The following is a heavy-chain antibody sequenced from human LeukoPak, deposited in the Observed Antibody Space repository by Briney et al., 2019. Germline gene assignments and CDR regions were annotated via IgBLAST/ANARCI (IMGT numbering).Heavy chain of an antibody. CDR1: GLTFSSYA. Sequence: GGSLRLSCAASGLTFSSYAMSWVRQAPGKGLEWVSAISGSGGSTYYADSVKGRFTISRDNPKNTLYLQMNSLRAEDTAVYYCANEVSRRPFDYWGQGTLVTVSS. CDR3: ANEVSRRPFDY. V-gene: IGHV3-23*01. J-gene: IGHJ4*02. D-gene: IGHD3-22*01. CDR2: ISGSGGST.